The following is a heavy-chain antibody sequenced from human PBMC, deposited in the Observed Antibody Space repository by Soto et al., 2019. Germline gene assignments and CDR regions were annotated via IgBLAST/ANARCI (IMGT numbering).Heavy chain of an antibody. D-gene: IGHD2-15*01. CDR3: ARLHGGSCDY. CDR2: IYYSGST. J-gene: IGHJ4*02. V-gene: IGHV4-39*01. Sequence: PSETLSLTCTVSGGSISSSGYYWGWIRQPPGKGLEWIGSIYYSGSTHYNPSLKSRVTISVDTSKNQFSLKLSSVTAADKAVYYCARLHGGSCDYWGQGTLVTVSS. CDR1: GGSISSSGYY.